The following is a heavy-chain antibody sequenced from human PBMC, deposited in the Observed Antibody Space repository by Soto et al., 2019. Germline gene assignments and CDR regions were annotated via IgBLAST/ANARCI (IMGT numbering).Heavy chain of an antibody. Sequence: GSLRLACAASGFTVSSNYMSWVRQAPGKGLEWVSVIYSGGSTYYADFVKGRFTISRHNSKNTLYLQMSSLRAEDTAVYYCAKSVYNWNDGFFDYWGQGTLVTVSS. CDR2: IYSGGST. V-gene: IGHV3-53*04. CDR3: AKSVYNWNDGFFDY. D-gene: IGHD1-1*01. CDR1: GFTVSSNY. J-gene: IGHJ4*02.